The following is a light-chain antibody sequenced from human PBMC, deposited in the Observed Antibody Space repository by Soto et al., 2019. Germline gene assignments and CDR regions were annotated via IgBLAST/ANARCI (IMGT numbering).Light chain of an antibody. V-gene: IGKV3-15*01. CDR3: HPYNNWPLT. CDR1: QNIRNN. Sequence: ELVWTQYPGTMSLSPGERGTLSCLSSQNIRNNLAWYQQKPGQAPRLLFSDTSTRATTVPARFNGSGSGTEFSLAISNLQSEDFAVYYCHPYNNWPLTVGGGTQVDIK. J-gene: IGKJ4*01. CDR2: DTS.